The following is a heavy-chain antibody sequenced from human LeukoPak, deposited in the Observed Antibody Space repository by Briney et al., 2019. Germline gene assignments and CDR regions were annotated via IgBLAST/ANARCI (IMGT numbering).Heavy chain of an antibody. J-gene: IGHJ4*02. CDR2: IDTNTGNP. CDR3: TRDSYCSGGRCYSRVGY. Sequence: ASVKVSCKASGYTFTNYPMNWVRQAPGQGLEWMGWIDTNTGNPTYAQGFTGRFVFSLDTPVTTTYLQISSLKAEDTAVYYCTRDSYCSGGRCYSRVGYWGQGTQVTVSS. CDR1: GYTFTNYP. V-gene: IGHV7-4-1*02. D-gene: IGHD2-15*01.